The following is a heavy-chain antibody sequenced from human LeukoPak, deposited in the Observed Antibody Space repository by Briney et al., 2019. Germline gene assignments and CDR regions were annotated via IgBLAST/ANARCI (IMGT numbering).Heavy chain of an antibody. CDR1: GYTFTGYY. V-gene: IGHV1-2*02. Sequence: EASVKVSCKASGYTFTGYYMHWVRQAPGQGLEWMGWINPNSGGTNYAQKFQGRVTMTRDTSISTAYMELSRLRADDTAVYYCALEVSALAFEYWGQGTLVTVSS. J-gene: IGHJ4*02. D-gene: IGHD3-3*02. CDR2: INPNSGGT. CDR3: ALEVSALAFEY.